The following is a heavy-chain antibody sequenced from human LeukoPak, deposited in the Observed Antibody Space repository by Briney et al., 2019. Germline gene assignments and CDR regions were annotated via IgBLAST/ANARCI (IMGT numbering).Heavy chain of an antibody. CDR3: ARGRGAAAVY. CDR2: ISYDGSNK. CDR1: GFTFSSYG. D-gene: IGHD6-13*01. J-gene: IGHJ4*02. V-gene: IGHV3-30*03. Sequence: GGSLRLSCAASGFTFSSYGMHWVRQAPGKGLEWVAVISYDGSNKYYADSVKGRFTISRDNSKNTLYLQMNSLRAEDTAVYYCARGRGAAAVYWGQGTLVTVSS.